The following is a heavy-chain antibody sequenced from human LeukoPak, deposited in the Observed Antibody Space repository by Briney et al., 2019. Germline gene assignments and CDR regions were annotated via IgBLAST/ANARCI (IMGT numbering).Heavy chain of an antibody. Sequence: SETLSLTCTVSGGSISNYYWSWIRQPAGKGLEWIGRIYSSGSPNYNPSLKSRVTMSVDTSKNQFSLKLTSVTAADTAVYYCASLDYGSGSYTQIFDYWGQGTLVTVSS. CDR3: ASLDYGSGSYTQIFDY. CDR2: IYSSGSP. J-gene: IGHJ4*02. D-gene: IGHD3-10*01. CDR1: GGSISNYY. V-gene: IGHV4-4*07.